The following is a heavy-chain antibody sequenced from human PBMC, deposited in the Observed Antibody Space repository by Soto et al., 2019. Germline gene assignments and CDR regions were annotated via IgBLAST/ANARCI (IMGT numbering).Heavy chain of an antibody. CDR2: IWYDGSNK. CDR3: ARWGVYSSSSSYYYYGMDV. D-gene: IGHD6-6*01. Sequence: PGGSLRLSCAASGFTFSSYGMHWVRQAPGKGLEWVAVIWYDGSNKYYADSVKGRFTISRDNSKNTLYLQMNSLRAEDTAVYYCARWGVYSSSSSYYYYGMDVWGQGTTVTFSS. CDR1: GFTFSSYG. V-gene: IGHV3-33*01. J-gene: IGHJ6*02.